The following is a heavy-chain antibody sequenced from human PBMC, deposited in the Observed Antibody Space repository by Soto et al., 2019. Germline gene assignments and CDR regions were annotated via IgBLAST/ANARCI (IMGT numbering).Heavy chain of an antibody. Sequence: QTGGSLRLSCAASGFTFSDHYMDWVRQAPGKGLEWVGRTRNKANSYTTEYAASVKGRFTISRDDSKNSLYLQMNSLKAEDTAVYYCARSIYGVREFDYWGQGTLVTVSS. CDR2: TRNKANSYTT. J-gene: IGHJ4*02. D-gene: IGHD4-17*01. CDR1: GFTFSDHY. CDR3: ARSIYGVREFDY. V-gene: IGHV3-72*01.